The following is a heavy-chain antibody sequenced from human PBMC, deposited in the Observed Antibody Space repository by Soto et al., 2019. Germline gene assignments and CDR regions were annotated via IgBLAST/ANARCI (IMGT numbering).Heavy chain of an antibody. J-gene: IGHJ4*02. CDR1: GFTFSTYW. CDR2: INRDGSEK. Sequence: GGSLRLSCAASGFTFSTYWMSWVRQAPGKGLEWVANINRDGSEKYYVDSVKGRFTISRDNAKNSVYLQMSSLRAEDTAVYYCVRPGNTWYYLDFWGQGALVTVSS. CDR3: VRPGNTWYYLDF. V-gene: IGHV3-7*01. D-gene: IGHD6-13*01.